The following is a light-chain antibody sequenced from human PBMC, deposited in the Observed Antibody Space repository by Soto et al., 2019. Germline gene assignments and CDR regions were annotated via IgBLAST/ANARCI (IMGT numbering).Light chain of an antibody. CDR2: DAS. Sequence: IQITQSPSSLSASIGDRVTITCQASQDVTNCLNWYQQKSGKAPELLIHDASNLYAGVPSRFSGSGSGTQFTFTINSLQPEDVATYYGQQYEDLPVTFGQGTRLENK. CDR1: QDVTNC. J-gene: IGKJ5*01. CDR3: QQYEDLPVT. V-gene: IGKV1-33*01.